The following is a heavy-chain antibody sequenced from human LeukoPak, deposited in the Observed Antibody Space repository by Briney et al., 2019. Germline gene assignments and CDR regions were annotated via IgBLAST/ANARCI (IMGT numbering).Heavy chain of an antibody. J-gene: IGHJ4*02. Sequence: GGSLRLSCAASGFTFSSYWMSWVRQAPGKGLEWVSSISSSSCIYYADSVKGRFTISRDNAKNSLYLQMNSLRAEDTAVYYCARAPYVYSGHHDYWGQGALVTVSS. D-gene: IGHD3-16*01. CDR2: ISSSSCI. CDR1: GFTFSSYW. CDR3: ARAPYVYSGHHDY. V-gene: IGHV3-21*01.